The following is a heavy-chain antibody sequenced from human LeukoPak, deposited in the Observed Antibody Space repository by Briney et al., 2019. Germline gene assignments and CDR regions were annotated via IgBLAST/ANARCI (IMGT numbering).Heavy chain of an antibody. J-gene: IGHJ4*02. V-gene: IGHV1-18*01. CDR2: ISAYNGNT. CDR1: GYTFTSYG. Sequence: ASVTLCFTASGYTFTSYGISWVRQAPGQGLEWMGWISAYNGNTNYAQKLQGRVTMTTDTSTSTAYMELRSLRSDDTAVYYCAKGLGVVVPAAKRTGAYYFDYWGQGTLVTVSS. D-gene: IGHD2-2*01. CDR3: AKGLGVVVPAAKRTGAYYFDY.